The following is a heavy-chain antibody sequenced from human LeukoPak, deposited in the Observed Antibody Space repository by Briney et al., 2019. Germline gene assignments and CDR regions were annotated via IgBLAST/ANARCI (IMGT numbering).Heavy chain of an antibody. J-gene: IGHJ4*02. V-gene: IGHV3-73*01. Sequence: PGGSLRLSCAASGFTFSGSAMHWVRQASGKGLEWVGRIRGKANSYATAYAASVKGRFTISRDDSKNTAYLQMNSLRADDTAVYYCAKGAYYYDSGAQYYFDYWGQGTLVTVSS. CDR3: AKGAYYYDSGAQYYFDY. CDR1: GFTFSGSA. D-gene: IGHD3-22*01. CDR2: IRGKANSYAT.